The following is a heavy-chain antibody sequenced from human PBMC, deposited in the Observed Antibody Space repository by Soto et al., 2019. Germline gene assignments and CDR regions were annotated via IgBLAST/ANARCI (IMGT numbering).Heavy chain of an antibody. D-gene: IGHD6-19*01. Sequence: XXSLILYFAACGFTLSKYSLRWVRQAPGKGLEWVSIISGSGDSPYYADSVKGRFTISRDNSRNTLYLQMNSLRAGDSAKYYCAKEGTSGLYYFDYWGPGTLVTVSS. CDR3: AKEGTSGLYYFDY. V-gene: IGHV3-23*01. CDR2: ISGSGDSP. CDR1: GFTLSKYS. J-gene: IGHJ4*02.